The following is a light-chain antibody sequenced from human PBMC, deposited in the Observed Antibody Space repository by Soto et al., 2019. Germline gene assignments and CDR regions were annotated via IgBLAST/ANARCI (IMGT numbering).Light chain of an antibody. V-gene: IGKV1-39*01. CDR1: QSISNY. J-gene: IGKJ5*01. Sequence: PSSLSSSVGDRVTITCQASQSISNYLNWYQQKPGKAPKVLIYTASSLQSGAPSSFSGSGSGTDFTLSISSLQPEDFATYYCQQSYSTPPTFGQGTRLEIK. CDR3: QQSYSTPPT. CDR2: TAS.